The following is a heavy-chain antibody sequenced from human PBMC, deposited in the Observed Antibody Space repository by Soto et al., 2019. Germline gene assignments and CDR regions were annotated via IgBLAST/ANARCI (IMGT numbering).Heavy chain of an antibody. CDR1: GGSVNNVLYQ. CDR2: IFFSGST. V-gene: IGHV4-59*08. D-gene: IGHD4-4*01. CDR3: ARHFGMTTVTYFDY. J-gene: IGHJ4*02. Sequence: SETLSLTCTVSGGSVNNVLYQWTWIRQPPGKGPEYIGYIFFSGSTNYNPSLKSRVTISIDTSKDQFSLKLRSVTAADTAVYYCARHFGMTTVTYFDYWGQGTLVTVSS.